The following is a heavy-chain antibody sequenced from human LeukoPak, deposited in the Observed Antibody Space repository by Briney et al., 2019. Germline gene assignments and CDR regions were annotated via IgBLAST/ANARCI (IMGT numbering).Heavy chain of an antibody. CDR2: MNPNSGNT. CDR1: GYTCTSYD. Sequence: ASVKVSCKASGYTCTSYDINWVRQATGQGLEWMGWMNPNSGNTGYAQKFQGRVTMTRNTSISTAYMELSSLRSEDTAVYYCARMGYCSGGSCYDLDYWGQGTLVTVSS. D-gene: IGHD2-15*01. J-gene: IGHJ4*02. V-gene: IGHV1-8*01. CDR3: ARMGYCSGGSCYDLDY.